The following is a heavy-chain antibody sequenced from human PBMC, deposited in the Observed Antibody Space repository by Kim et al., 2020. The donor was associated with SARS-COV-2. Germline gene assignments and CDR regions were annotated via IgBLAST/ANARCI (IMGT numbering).Heavy chain of an antibody. J-gene: IGHJ5*02. CDR1: GYSFTSYW. CDR3: ARGLLWFGELLDGGWFDP. D-gene: IGHD3-10*01. Sequence: GESLKISCKGSGYSFTSYWIGWVRQMPGKGLEWMGIIYPADSETRYSPSFQGQVTISADKSTSTAYLQWSSLKASDSAMYYCARGLLWFGELLDGGWFDPWGQGTLVTVSS. V-gene: IGHV5-51*01. CDR2: IYPADSET.